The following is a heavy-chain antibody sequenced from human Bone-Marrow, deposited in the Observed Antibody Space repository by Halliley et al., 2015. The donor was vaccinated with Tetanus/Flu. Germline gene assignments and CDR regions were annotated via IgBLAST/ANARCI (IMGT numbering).Heavy chain of an antibody. V-gene: IGHV3-23*01. CDR2: SSGST. Sequence: SSGSTHYADSVKGRVTISRDNSKNTLFLQMHSLRGEDTAVYYCAKGDRLRLRVDSCCGKIDNWGQGTLVKVSS. CDR3: AKGDRLRLRVDSCCGKIDN. J-gene: IGHJ4*02. D-gene: IGHD5-12*01.